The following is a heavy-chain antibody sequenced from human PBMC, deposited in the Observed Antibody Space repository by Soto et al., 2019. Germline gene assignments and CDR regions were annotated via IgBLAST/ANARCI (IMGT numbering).Heavy chain of an antibody. CDR2: MSYDGSNK. CDR1: GFTFSSYG. J-gene: IGHJ6*02. D-gene: IGHD3-3*01. Sequence: ESGGGVVQPGRSLRLSCAASGFTFSSYGMHWVRQAPGKGLEWVAIMSYDGSNKYYADSVKGRFTISRDNSKNTLYLQMNSLRAEDTAVYYCAKASRFLEKNYYYGMDVWGQGTTVTVSS. V-gene: IGHV3-30*18. CDR3: AKASRFLEKNYYYGMDV.